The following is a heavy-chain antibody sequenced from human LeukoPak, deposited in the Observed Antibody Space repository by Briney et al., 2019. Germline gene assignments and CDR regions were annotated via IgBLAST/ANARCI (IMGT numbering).Heavy chain of an antibody. Sequence: GGSLRLSCVVSGFTFSSHWMSWVRQAPGKGLEWVANIKEDGSEKYYVDSVKGRFTISRDNAKKSLYLQMDSLRAEDTAVYYCATHGYSELRYFDWSANEWGQGTLVTVSS. D-gene: IGHD3-9*01. J-gene: IGHJ4*02. CDR2: IKEDGSEK. V-gene: IGHV3-7*01. CDR3: ATHGYSELRYFDWSANE. CDR1: GFTFSSHW.